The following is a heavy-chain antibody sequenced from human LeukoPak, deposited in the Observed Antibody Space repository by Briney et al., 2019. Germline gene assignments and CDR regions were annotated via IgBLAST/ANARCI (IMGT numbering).Heavy chain of an antibody. V-gene: IGHV4-59*11. D-gene: IGHD3-10*01. Sequence: TSETLSLTCTGSGGSISSHYWSWIRQPPGKGLEWIGYIHYIGSTNYNPSLKSRVTISVDTPKNQFSLKLNSVTAADTAMYYCASHYGSGTFYSPFDYWGQGTLVTVSS. J-gene: IGHJ4*02. CDR2: IHYIGST. CDR3: ASHYGSGTFYSPFDY. CDR1: GGSISSHY.